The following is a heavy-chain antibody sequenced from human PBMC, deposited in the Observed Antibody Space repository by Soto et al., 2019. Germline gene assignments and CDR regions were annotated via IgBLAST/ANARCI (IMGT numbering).Heavy chain of an antibody. CDR1: GGTFSSYA. CDR3: TRSGCGGDCEFDS. CDR2: IRTKDYTYAT. D-gene: IGHD2-21*02. J-gene: IGHJ5*01. V-gene: IGHV3-73*01. Sequence: VQLVQSGAEVKKPGSSVKVSCKASGGTFSSYAMHWVRQASGKGLEWLGRIRTKDYTYATVYAASVKGRFTFSRDDSKNTAYLQMNSLKTEDTAVYYCTRSGCGGDCEFDSWGQGTLVTVSS.